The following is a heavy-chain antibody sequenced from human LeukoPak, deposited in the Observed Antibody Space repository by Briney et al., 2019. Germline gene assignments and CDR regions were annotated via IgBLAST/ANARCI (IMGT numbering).Heavy chain of an antibody. CDR2: ITDDGSNR. Sequence: PGRSLRLSCAPSGFTFSSYSMRWVRQAPGDGLEWEAAITDDGSNRYYADSVKGRFTISRDNSKNTLYLQMNSLRAEDTAVYYCARERVAAAGTGSRFDYWGQGTLVTVSS. V-gene: IGHV3-30-3*01. D-gene: IGHD6-13*01. J-gene: IGHJ4*02. CDR1: GFTFSSYS. CDR3: ARERVAAAGTGSRFDY.